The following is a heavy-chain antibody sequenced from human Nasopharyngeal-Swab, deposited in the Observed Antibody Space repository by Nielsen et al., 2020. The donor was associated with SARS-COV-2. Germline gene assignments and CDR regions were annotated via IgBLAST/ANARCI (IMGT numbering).Heavy chain of an antibody. V-gene: IGHV1-24*01. CDR3: ARGGKGYFDY. Sequence: AAVKVSFKVSGYTLTELSMHWVRQAPGKGREGMGGFDPEDGETIYAQKFQGRVTMTEDTSTDTAYIELSSLRSEDTAVYYCARGGKGYFDYWGKGTLVTVSS. CDR2: FDPEDGET. J-gene: IGHJ4*02. D-gene: IGHD1-26*01. CDR1: GYTLTELS.